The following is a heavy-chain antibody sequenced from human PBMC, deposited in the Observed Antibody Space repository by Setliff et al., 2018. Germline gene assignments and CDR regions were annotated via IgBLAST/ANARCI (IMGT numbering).Heavy chain of an antibody. D-gene: IGHD5-18*01. V-gene: IGHV1-18*01. CDR1: GYTFRNYA. Sequence: GASVKVSCKASGYTFRNYASAWVRQAPGQGLEWVGWISVYNGDTNYAQKFQGRVTLTTDTSTSTAYMELRSLTSDGSAFYYCARAPSVELVTIRTNSWFTYWGQGTLVTVSS. J-gene: IGHJ4*02. CDR3: ARAPSVELVTIRTNSWFTY. CDR2: ISVYNGDT.